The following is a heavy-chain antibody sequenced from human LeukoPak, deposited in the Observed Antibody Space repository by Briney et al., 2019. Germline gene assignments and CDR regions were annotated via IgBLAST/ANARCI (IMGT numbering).Heavy chain of an antibody. J-gene: IGHJ5*02. Sequence: GGSLRLSCAASGFNFSDSYMSWIRQTPGKGLEWLSHISSSSGHTNYADSVKGRFTISRDNAKNSLYLQMNSLRADDTATYYCARLNGGYGSTGGFDLWGQGTLVTVSS. CDR3: ARLNGGYGSTGGFDL. CDR2: ISSSSGHT. D-gene: IGHD5-12*01. CDR1: GFNFSDSY. V-gene: IGHV3-11*06.